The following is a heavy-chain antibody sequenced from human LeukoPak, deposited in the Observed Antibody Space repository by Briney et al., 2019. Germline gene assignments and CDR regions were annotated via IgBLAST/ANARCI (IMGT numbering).Heavy chain of an antibody. J-gene: IGHJ4*02. CDR2: IYHSGST. CDR1: GGSISSSNW. CDR3: ASRGAAAVIPLDY. V-gene: IGHV4-4*02. Sequence: SETLSLTCTVSGGSISSSNWWSWVRQPPGKGLEWIGEIYHSGSTNYNPSLKSRVTISVDKSKNQFSLKLSSVTAADTAVYYCASRGAAAVIPLDYWGQGTLVTVSS. D-gene: IGHD6-13*01.